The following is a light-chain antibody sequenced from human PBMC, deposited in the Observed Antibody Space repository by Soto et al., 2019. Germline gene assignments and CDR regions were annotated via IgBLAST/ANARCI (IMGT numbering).Light chain of an antibody. CDR2: EVT. Sequence: QSVLTQPASVSGSPGQSITISCTGTSSDVGGYNYVSWYQQHPGKAPKLIISEVTNRPSGVSNRFSASKSGNTASLTISGLQAEDEADYYCSSYTSSSTLVFGTGTKVTVL. V-gene: IGLV2-14*01. J-gene: IGLJ1*01. CDR1: SSDVGGYNY. CDR3: SSYTSSSTLV.